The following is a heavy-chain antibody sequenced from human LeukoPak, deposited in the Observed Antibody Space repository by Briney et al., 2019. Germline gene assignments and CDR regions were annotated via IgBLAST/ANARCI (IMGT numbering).Heavy chain of an antibody. Sequence: ASVKVSCKASGYTFTTYCMHWVRQAPGHGLEWMGIINPSGGSTSYAQKFQGRVTMTRETSTSTVYMELSSLRSEDTAVYYCARGIELADPFDYWGQGTLVTVSS. D-gene: IGHD6-19*01. CDR2: INPSGGST. CDR3: ARGIELADPFDY. J-gene: IGHJ4*02. CDR1: GYTFTTYC. V-gene: IGHV1-46*01.